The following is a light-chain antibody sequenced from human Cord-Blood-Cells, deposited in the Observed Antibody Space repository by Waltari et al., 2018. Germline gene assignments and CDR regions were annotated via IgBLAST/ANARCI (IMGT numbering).Light chain of an antibody. CDR2: DAS. V-gene: IGKV3-11*01. CDR1: QSVSSY. CDR3: QQRSNWPPGT. J-gene: IGKJ3*01. Sequence: EIVLPQSPATLSFPPGDRPSLPCRASQSVSSYLAWYQQKPGQAPRLPIYDASNRATGIPARFSGSGSGTDFTLTISSLEPEDFAVYYCQQRSNWPPGTFGPGTKVEIK.